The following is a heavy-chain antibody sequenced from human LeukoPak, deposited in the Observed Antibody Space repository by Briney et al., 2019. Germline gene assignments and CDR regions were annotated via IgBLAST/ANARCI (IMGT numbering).Heavy chain of an antibody. J-gene: IGHJ4*02. D-gene: IGHD3-3*01. CDR1: GYTFTCYY. CDR3: ARAVTIFGVVIRLGY. Sequence: SVKVSCKASGYTFTCYYMHWVRQAPGQGLEWMGWINPNSGGTNYAQKFQGRVTMTRDTSISTAYMELSRLRSDDTAVYYCARAVTIFGVVIRLGYWGQGTLVTVSS. CDR2: INPNSGGT. V-gene: IGHV1-2*02.